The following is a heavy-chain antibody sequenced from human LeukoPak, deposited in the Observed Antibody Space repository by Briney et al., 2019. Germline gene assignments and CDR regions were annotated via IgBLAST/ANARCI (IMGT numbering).Heavy chain of an antibody. CDR2: IYSDGTT. CDR3: ARESYCGGDCSYNWFDP. D-gene: IGHD2-21*02. Sequence: PGGSLRLSCAASGFTVSINYMSWVRQAPGKGLEWVSVIYSDGTTYYADSVKGRFTISRDNSKNTLYLQMNSLRAEDTAVYYCARESYCGGDCSYNWFDPWGQGTLVTVSS. J-gene: IGHJ5*02. V-gene: IGHV3-53*01. CDR1: GFTVSINY.